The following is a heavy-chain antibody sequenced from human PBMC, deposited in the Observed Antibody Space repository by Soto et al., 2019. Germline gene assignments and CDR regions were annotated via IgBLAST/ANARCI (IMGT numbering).Heavy chain of an antibody. CDR2: IYYTGIT. V-gene: IGHV4-30-4*01. J-gene: IGHJ5*02. CDR1: GGSVSGVDYF. D-gene: IGHD3-22*01. CDR3: AREMTYYYDSSGQLNWFDP. Sequence: PSETLSLTCTVSGGSVSGVDYFWSWIRQSPGKGLEWIGYIYYTGITHLNPSLKSRLTISVDTSKNQFSLKLSSVTAADTAVYYCAREMTYYYDSSGQLNWFDPWGQGTLVTVSS.